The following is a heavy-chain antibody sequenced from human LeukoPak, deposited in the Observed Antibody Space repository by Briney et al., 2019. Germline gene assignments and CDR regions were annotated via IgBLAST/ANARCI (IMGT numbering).Heavy chain of an antibody. D-gene: IGHD6-13*01. CDR2: INPNSGGT. V-gene: IGHV1-2*02. CDR1: GYTFTGYY. Sequence: ASVKVSCKASGYTFTGYYMHWVRQAPGQGLEWMGWINPNSGGTNYAQKFQGRVTMTRDTSITTAYMELSRLRSDDTAVYYCARVTAAAPQRDLGYWGQGTLVTVSS. J-gene: IGHJ4*02. CDR3: ARVTAAAPQRDLGY.